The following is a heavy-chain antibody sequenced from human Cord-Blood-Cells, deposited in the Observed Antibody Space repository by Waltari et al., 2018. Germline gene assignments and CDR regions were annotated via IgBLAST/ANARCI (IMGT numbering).Heavy chain of an antibody. J-gene: IGHJ2*01. CDR2: ISSSSSYK. V-gene: IGHV3-21*01. CDR3: ARDQLGISYFDL. D-gene: IGHD6-13*01. Sequence: EVQLVESGGGLVKPGGSLRLSCAASGFTFSSYGMNWGRQAPGKGLEGVSTISSSSSYKSYADSVKGRFTISRDNAKNSLYLQMNSLRAEDTAVYYCARDQLGISYFDLWGRGTLVTVSS. CDR1: GFTFSSYG.